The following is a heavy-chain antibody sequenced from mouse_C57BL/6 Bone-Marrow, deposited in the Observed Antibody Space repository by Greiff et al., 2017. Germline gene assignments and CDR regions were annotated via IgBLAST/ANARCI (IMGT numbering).Heavy chain of an antibody. Sequence: VQLQQSGAELVRPGASVKLSCTASGFNIKDDYMHWVKQRPEQGLEWIGWIDPENGDTEYASKFQGKATITADTSSNTAYLQLSSLTSEDTAVYYCTRYDGLDYGGQGTTLTVSS. V-gene: IGHV14-4*01. CDR2: IDPENGDT. CDR1: GFNIKDDY. CDR3: TRYDGLDY. J-gene: IGHJ2*01. D-gene: IGHD2-3*01.